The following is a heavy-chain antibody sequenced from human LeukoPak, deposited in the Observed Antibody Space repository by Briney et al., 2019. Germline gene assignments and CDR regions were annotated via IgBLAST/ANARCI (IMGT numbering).Heavy chain of an antibody. CDR2: IYSGGST. D-gene: IGHD4-4*01. V-gene: IGHV3-53*01. CDR1: GFTVSSNH. J-gene: IGHJ3*02. CDR3: ASAGRNYYAFDI. Sequence: GGSLRLSCAASGFTVSSNHMSWVRQAPGKGLEWVSVIYSGGSTYYADSVKGRFTISRDNSKNTLYLQMNSLRAEDTAVYYCASAGRNYYAFDIWGQGTMVTVSS.